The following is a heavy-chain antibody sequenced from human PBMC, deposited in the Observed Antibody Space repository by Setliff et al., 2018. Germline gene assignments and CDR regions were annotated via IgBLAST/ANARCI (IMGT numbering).Heavy chain of an antibody. CDR3: ARDGGFRGYSSSWYWSSPHFDY. Sequence: KTSETLSLTCTVSGGSISDYYWSWIRQAPGKGLEWIGYIYYGGSTNYNPSLNSRVAISVDTSENQSSLRLNSVTAADTAVYYCARDGGFRGYSSSWYWSSPHFDYWGQGTLVTVSS. V-gene: IGHV4-59*01. D-gene: IGHD6-13*01. CDR2: IYYGGST. J-gene: IGHJ4*02. CDR1: GGSISDYY.